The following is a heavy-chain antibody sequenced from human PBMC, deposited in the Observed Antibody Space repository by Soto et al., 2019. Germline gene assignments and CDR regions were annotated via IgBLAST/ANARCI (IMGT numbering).Heavy chain of an antibody. CDR1: GFTFSSYG. Sequence: LRLSCAASGFTFSSYGMHWVRQAPGKGLEWVAVISYDGSNKYYADSVKGRFTISRDNSKKTLYLQMNSLRAEDTAVYYCAKEKRPGSYYDSSGYSVWGQGTLVTASS. V-gene: IGHV3-30*18. CDR2: ISYDGSNK. CDR3: AKEKRPGSYYDSSGYSV. J-gene: IGHJ4*02. D-gene: IGHD3-22*01.